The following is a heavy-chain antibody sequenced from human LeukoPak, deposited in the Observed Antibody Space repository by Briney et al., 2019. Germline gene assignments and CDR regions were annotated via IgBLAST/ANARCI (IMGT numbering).Heavy chain of an antibody. V-gene: IGHV3-43*02. CDR2: ISGDGGST. J-gene: IGHJ4*02. CDR1: GFTFSSYW. D-gene: IGHD6-6*01. Sequence: GGSLRLSCAASGFTFSSYWMHWVRQAPGKGLEWVSLISGDGGSTYYADSVKGRFTISRDNSKNSLYLQMNSLRTEDTALYYCAKGIAARPYYFDYWGQGTLVTVSS. CDR3: AKGIAARPYYFDY.